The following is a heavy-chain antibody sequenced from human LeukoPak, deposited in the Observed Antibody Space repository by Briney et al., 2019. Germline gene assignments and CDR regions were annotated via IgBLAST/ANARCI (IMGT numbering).Heavy chain of an antibody. D-gene: IGHD6-13*01. J-gene: IGHJ4*02. Sequence: GGSLRLSCAVSGFTFNSYSMNWVRQAPGKGLEWISYISSTSSIIYYADSVKGRFTISRDNAKNSLYLQMNSLRDEDTAVYYCARAGSSWYVFDFWGQGTLVTVSS. V-gene: IGHV3-48*02. CDR3: ARAGSSWYVFDF. CDR1: GFTFNSYS. CDR2: ISSTSSII.